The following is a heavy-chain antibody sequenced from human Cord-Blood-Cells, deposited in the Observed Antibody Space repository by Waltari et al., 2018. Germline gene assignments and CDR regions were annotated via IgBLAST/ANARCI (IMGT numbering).Heavy chain of an antibody. V-gene: IGHV3-30-3*01. CDR2: ISYDGSNK. J-gene: IGHJ5*02. D-gene: IGHD6-13*01. Sequence: QVQLVESGGGVVQPGRSLRLSCAASGFTFSSYAMHWVRQAPGRGLEWVAVISYDGSNKYYADSVKSRFTISRDNSKNTLYLQMNSRRAEDTAVYYCARDRDSSNWFDPWGQGTLVTVSS. CDR3: ARDRDSSNWFDP. CDR1: GFTFSSYA.